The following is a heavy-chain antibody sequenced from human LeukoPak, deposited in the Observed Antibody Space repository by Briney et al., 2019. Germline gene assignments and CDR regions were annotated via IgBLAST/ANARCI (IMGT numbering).Heavy chain of an antibody. CDR1: GFTFSEYS. CDR2: IRSNGRDT. D-gene: IGHD2-15*01. CDR3: AKGGYTTCFDP. V-gene: IGHV3-23*01. Sequence: PGGSLRLSCAASGFTFSEYSMSWVRQAPGKGLEWVSNIRSNGRDTYYTDSVKGRFTISRDNSKNTLYLEMNSLRAEDTAVYYCAKGGYTTCFDPWGQGTLVIVSS. J-gene: IGHJ5*02.